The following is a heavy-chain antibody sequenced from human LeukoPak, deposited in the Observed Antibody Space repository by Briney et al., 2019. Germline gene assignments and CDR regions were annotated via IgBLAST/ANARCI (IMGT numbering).Heavy chain of an antibody. J-gene: IGHJ4*02. CDR2: IKSKPDGGTT. CDR3: ARSRTMVRGVLYYFDY. CDR1: GFIFSNAW. D-gene: IGHD3-10*01. Sequence: GGSLRLSCAASGFIFSNAWMNWVRQAPGKGLEWVGRIKSKPDGGTTDYAASVKGRFTVSRDDSKSTLYLQMNSLKIEDTAVYYCARSRTMVRGVLYYFDYWGQGTLVTVSS. V-gene: IGHV3-15*07.